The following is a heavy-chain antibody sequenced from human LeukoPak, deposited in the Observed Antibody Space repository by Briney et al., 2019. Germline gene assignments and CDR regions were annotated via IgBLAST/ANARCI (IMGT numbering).Heavy chain of an antibody. J-gene: IGHJ4*02. D-gene: IGHD6-13*01. V-gene: IGHV3-53*01. Sequence: QPGGSLRLSCAASGFTVSSNYMSWVRQAPGKGLEWVSVIYSGGSTYYADSVKGRFTISRDNSKNTLYLQMNSLRAEDTAIYYCAKEAYSSSWYASSDYWGQGTLVTVSS. CDR3: AKEAYSSSWYASSDY. CDR1: GFTVSSNY. CDR2: IYSGGST.